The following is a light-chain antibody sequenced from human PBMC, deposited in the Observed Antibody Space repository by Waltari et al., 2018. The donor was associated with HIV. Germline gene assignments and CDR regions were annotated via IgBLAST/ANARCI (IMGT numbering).Light chain of an antibody. CDR2: DVT. Sequence: QSALTQPRSVPGSPGQSVTISSTGTSSDVGAYNYVSWYQQHPGKAPKLMIYDVTKRPSVVPDRFSGSKSGNTASLTISGLQAEDEADYYCCSYAGSSYVFGTGTNVTVL. CDR3: CSYAGSSYV. CDR1: SSDVGAYNY. V-gene: IGLV2-11*01. J-gene: IGLJ1*01.